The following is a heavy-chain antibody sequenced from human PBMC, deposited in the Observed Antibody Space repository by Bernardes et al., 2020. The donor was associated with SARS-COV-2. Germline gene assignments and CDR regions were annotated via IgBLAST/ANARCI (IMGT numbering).Heavy chain of an antibody. D-gene: IGHD2-2*01. J-gene: IGHJ4*02. V-gene: IGHV3-23*01. CDR1: GLTFSNYA. Sequence: GGSLRLSCAASGLTFSNYAMSWVRQAPGKGLEWVSSFSSSSSNTYYADSVKGRFTISRDDSKSTLYLQMSSLRVEDTAVYYCAKLGCTRTGCDEVDYWGQGTLVTVSS. CDR2: FSSSSSNT. CDR3: AKLGCTRTGCDEVDY.